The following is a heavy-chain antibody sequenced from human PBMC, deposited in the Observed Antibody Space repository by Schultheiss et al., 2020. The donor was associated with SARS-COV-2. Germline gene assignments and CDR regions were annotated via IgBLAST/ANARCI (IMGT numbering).Heavy chain of an antibody. Sequence: SETLSLTCAVYGGSISSYYWSWIRQPPGKGLEWIGYIYYSGSTNYNPSLKSRVTISVDTSKNQFSLKLSSVTAADTAVYYCARDAPLNIVVVPAAPLDAFDIWGQGTMVTVSS. J-gene: IGHJ3*02. V-gene: IGHV4-59*12. D-gene: IGHD2-2*01. CDR1: GGSISSYY. CDR3: ARDAPLNIVVVPAAPLDAFDI. CDR2: IYYSGST.